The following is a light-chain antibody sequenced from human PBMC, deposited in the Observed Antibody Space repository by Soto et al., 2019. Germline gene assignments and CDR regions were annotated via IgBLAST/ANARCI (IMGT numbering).Light chain of an antibody. Sequence: DIQMTQSPSSLSASVGDRVTITCQASQDITNYLNWYQQKPGKAPQLLIYDASNLETGVPSRFSGSGSGTDFTFTISSLQPEDIATYYCQQYDYLPLTFGGGTTGDIK. CDR3: QQYDYLPLT. CDR2: DAS. J-gene: IGKJ4*01. CDR1: QDITNY. V-gene: IGKV1-33*01.